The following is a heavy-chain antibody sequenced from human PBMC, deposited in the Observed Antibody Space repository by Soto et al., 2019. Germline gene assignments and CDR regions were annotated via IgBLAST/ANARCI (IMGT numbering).Heavy chain of an antibody. D-gene: IGHD6-19*01. V-gene: IGHV3-23*01. Sequence: PGGSLRLSCAVSGFSFGTYTVNWVRQAPGMGLEWVSGLSDSVGTTHYAYSVKGRFTISRDKSKNTLYLQMNNLRAEDTAVYYCAKHLIGGWFGRKFDSWGQGTQVTVSS. CDR3: AKHLIGGWFGRKFDS. J-gene: IGHJ4*02. CDR1: GFSFGTYT. CDR2: LSDSVGTT.